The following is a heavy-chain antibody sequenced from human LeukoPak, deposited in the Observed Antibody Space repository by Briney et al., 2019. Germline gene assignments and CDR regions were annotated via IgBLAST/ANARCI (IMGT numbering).Heavy chain of an antibody. CDR3: ARAVREGSYSSSFDYYFDY. D-gene: IGHD6-13*01. V-gene: IGHV1-2*02. Sequence: ASVKVSCKASGYTFTGYYMHWVRQAPGQGLEWMGWINPNSGGTNYAQKFQGRVTMTRDTSISTAYMELSRLRSDDTAVYYCARAVREGSYSSSFDYYFDYWGQGTLVTVSS. J-gene: IGHJ4*02. CDR1: GYTFTGYY. CDR2: INPNSGGT.